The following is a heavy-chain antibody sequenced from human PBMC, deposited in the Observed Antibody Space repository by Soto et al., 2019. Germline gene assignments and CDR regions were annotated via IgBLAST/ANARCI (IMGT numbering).Heavy chain of an antibody. V-gene: IGHV1-18*01. D-gene: IGHD2-2*02. Sequence: QVQLVQSGAEVKKPGASVKVSCKASGYTFTSYGISWVRQAPGQGREWMGWISAYKGNTNYAQKLQGRVTMSTDTSTSTVDMELRSLRSDDTAVYYCARVNWGYCSSTSCYTGMDVWGQGTTVTVSS. CDR2: ISAYKGNT. CDR3: ARVNWGYCSSTSCYTGMDV. J-gene: IGHJ6*02. CDR1: GYTFTSYG.